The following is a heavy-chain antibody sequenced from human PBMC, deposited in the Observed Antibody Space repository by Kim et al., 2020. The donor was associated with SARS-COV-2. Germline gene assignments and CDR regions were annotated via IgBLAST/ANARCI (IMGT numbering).Heavy chain of an antibody. D-gene: IGHD1-26*01. Sequence: YYNPALKSRVTICVDKSKNQFSLKLSSVTAADTAVYYCARFLVDDAFDIWGQGTMVTVSS. J-gene: IGHJ3*02. CDR3: ARFLVDDAFDI. V-gene: IGHV4-39*01.